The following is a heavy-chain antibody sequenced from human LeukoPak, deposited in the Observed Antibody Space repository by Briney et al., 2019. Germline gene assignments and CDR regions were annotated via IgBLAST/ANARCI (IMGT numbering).Heavy chain of an antibody. Sequence: SMKVSCKASGGSSITHVISWVRQAPGQGLEWMGRIIPMLGIPNYAQHFQGRVTITADRSTNTAYMALSSLTSEDTAVYYCARPYLINSSGWDAFDIWGQGTMVTVSS. D-gene: IGHD6-19*01. CDR2: IIPMLGIP. CDR3: ARPYLINSSGWDAFDI. CDR1: GGSSITHV. J-gene: IGHJ3*02. V-gene: IGHV1-69*04.